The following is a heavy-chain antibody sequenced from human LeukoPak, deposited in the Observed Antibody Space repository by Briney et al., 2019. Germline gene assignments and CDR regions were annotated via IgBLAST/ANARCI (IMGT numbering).Heavy chain of an antibody. V-gene: IGHV3-23*01. J-gene: IGHJ4*02. CDR3: AKTAKPTLRFLDWLWTCFDY. Sequence: GGSLRLSCAASGFTFSSYAMSWVRQAPGKGLEWVSAISGSGGSTYYADSVKGRFTISRDNSKNTLYLQMNSLRAEDTAAYYCAKTAKPTLRFLDWLWTCFDYWGQGTLVTVSS. D-gene: IGHD3-3*01. CDR1: GFTFSSYA. CDR2: ISGSGGST.